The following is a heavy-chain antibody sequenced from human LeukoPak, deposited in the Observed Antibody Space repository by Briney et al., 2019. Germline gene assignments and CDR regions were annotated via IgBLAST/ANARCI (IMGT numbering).Heavy chain of an antibody. CDR2: INPNSGGT. CDR1: GYTFTGYY. V-gene: IGHV1-2*02. Sequence: GASVKVSCKASGYTFTGYYMHWVRQAPGQGLEWMGWINPNSGGTNYAQKFQGRVTMTRDTSISTAYMELSRLRSGDTAVYYCASWLRGVIGAFDTWGQGTMVTVSS. D-gene: IGHD3-10*01. J-gene: IGHJ3*02. CDR3: ASWLRGVIGAFDT.